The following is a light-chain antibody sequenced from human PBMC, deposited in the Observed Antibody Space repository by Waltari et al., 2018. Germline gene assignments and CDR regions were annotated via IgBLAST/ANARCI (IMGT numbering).Light chain of an antibody. J-gene: IGKJ2*01. CDR3: QQYNSWRT. CDR2: GAS. CDR1: QSIARN. Sequence: EIVMTQSPPTLSVSPGERATLSCRASQSIARNLAWYQQKPGQAPRRLMYGASTRATGIPARFSGSGSGTDFTLTISSLQSEYSAVYYCQQYNSWRTFGQGTKLEIK. V-gene: IGKV3-15*01.